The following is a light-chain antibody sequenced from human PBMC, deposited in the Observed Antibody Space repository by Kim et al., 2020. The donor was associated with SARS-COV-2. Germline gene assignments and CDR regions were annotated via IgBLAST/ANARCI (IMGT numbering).Light chain of an antibody. J-gene: IGKJ1*01. Sequence: SPGKRATLSCRASQNVSNSYLAWYQQKPGQAPRLLIFGASSRATGIPDRFSGSGSGTDFTLSIIRLEPEDFAVYYCQQYVTSPQTFGQGTKVDIK. V-gene: IGKV3-20*01. CDR1: QNVSNSY. CDR3: QQYVTSPQT. CDR2: GAS.